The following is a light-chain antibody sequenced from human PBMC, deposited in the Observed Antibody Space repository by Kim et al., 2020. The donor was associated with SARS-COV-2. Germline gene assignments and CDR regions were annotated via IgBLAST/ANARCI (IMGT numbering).Light chain of an antibody. CDR2: RNT. CDR1: TSNIGYNY. Sequence: QSVLTQPPSASGTPGQTVTISCSGRTSNIGYNYVSWYQQLPGTAPKRLIFRNTLRPSGVPDRFSGSKSGTSASLAISGLRSEDEADYYCAAWDDSLRGPVFGGGTQLTVL. V-gene: IGLV1-47*01. J-gene: IGLJ2*01. CDR3: AAWDDSLRGPV.